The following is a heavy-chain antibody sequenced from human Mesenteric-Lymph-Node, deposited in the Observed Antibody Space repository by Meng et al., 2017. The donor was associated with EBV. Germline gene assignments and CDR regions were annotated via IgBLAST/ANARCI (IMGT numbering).Heavy chain of an antibody. V-gene: IGHV4-30-4*01. CDR1: GDSISRDYY. CDR2: IYYSGST. D-gene: IGHD3-3*02. J-gene: IGHJ4*02. CDR3: ATTSGFSTFIFQY. Sequence: QVQLQESGPGLVQPSQTLSPPCAASGDSISRDYYWTWIRQPPGKGLEWIGNIYYSGSTYYNPSLNSRVTISPDTSKNQFSLKLTSVTAADTAVYYCATTSGFSTFIFQYWGQGTLVTVSS.